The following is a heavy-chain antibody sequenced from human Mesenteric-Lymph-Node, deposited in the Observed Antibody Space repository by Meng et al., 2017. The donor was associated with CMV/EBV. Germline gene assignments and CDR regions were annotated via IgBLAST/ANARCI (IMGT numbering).Heavy chain of an antibody. CDR1: GFTFSSYS. V-gene: IGHV3-21*01. CDR3: ARDGFLEWLSDY. D-gene: IGHD3-3*01. Sequence: GESLKISCAASGFTFSSYSMNWVRQAPGKGLEWVSSISSSSSYIYYADSVKGRFAISRDNAKNSLYLQMNSLRVEDTAVYYCARDGFLEWLSDYWGQGTLVTVSS. CDR2: ISSSSSYI. J-gene: IGHJ4*02.